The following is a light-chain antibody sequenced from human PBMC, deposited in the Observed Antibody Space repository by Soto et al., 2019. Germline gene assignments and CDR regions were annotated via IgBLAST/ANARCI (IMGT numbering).Light chain of an antibody. Sequence: QSALTQPASMFGSPGQSITISCTGTNSDLGVNNFVSWYQQLPGKVPKLIIYDVSNRPSGVSGRFSGSQSGNTASLTISGHQADDEADYYCSSYRSSSTLVLFGGGTKLTVL. CDR3: SSYRSSSTLVL. CDR1: NSDLGVNNF. CDR2: DVS. V-gene: IGLV2-14*03. J-gene: IGLJ2*01.